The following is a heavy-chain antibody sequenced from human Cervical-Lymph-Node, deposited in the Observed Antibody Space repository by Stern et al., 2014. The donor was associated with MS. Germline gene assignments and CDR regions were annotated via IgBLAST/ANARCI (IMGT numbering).Heavy chain of an antibody. CDR1: GGSFSGYY. V-gene: IGHV4-34*01. CDR2: INHSGNT. J-gene: IGHJ5*02. CDR3: ARYTVRDWFDP. D-gene: IGHD4-17*01. Sequence: QVQLQQWGAGLLKPSETLSLTCAVYGGSFSGYYWSWIRQSPGKGLEWIGEINHSGNTNYNPSLKSRVTISADTSRSQFSLKLGSVTAADTAVYYCARYTVRDWFDPWGQGTLVIVPS.